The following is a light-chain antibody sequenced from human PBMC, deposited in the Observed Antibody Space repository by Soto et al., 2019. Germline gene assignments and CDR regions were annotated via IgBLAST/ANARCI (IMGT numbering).Light chain of an antibody. Sequence: DIQMTHSPSSLSASIVDRVTITFLASQSIFMYLNSYQQKPGKAPNLLIYHSSTLQIGVPSRFSGSGSGTDFTLTISSLQPEDFATYYCQHTYTTPINFGQGTRLEIK. CDR3: QHTYTTPIN. CDR2: HSS. V-gene: IGKV1-39*01. J-gene: IGKJ5*01. CDR1: QSIFMY.